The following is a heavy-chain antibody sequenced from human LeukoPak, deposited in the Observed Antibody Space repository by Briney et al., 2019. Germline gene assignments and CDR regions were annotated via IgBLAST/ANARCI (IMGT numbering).Heavy chain of an antibody. CDR3: ARDVGSGGRAGMDV. CDR2: IWYDGSNK. V-gene: IGHV3-33*01. J-gene: IGHJ6*02. Sequence: PGRSLRLSCAASGFTFSSYGMHWVRQAPGKGLEWVAVIWYDGSNKYYADSVKGRFTISRDNSKNTLYLQMNSLRAEDTAVYYCARDVGSGGRAGMDVWGQGTTVTVSS. CDR1: GFTFSSYG. D-gene: IGHD2-15*01.